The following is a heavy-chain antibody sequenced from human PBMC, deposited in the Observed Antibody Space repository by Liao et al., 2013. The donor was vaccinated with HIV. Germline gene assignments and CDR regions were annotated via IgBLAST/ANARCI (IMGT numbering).Heavy chain of an antibody. CDR3: ARGGYRFDY. D-gene: IGHD5-18*01. CDR1: GGPITRWS. Sequence: QVQLQESGPGLVKPSETLSLICNMSGGPITRWSWNWIRQSAGKGLEWIGRIQNNLSTNYNPSLNGRATMSVDTSKNQFSLRLASVTAADTAMYYCARGGYRFDYWGQGTLVTVSS. J-gene: IGHJ4*02. CDR2: IQNNLST. V-gene: IGHV4-4*07.